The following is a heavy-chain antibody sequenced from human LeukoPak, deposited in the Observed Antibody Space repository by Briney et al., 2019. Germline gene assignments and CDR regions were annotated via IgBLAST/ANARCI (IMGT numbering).Heavy chain of an antibody. CDR1: GGSISSYY. J-gene: IGHJ4*02. CDR3: VRGTVRGVIGSYYFDY. D-gene: IGHD3-10*01. Sequence: PSETLSLTCTVSGGSISSYYWSWIRQPPGKRLEWIGYIYYSGSTNYNPSLKSRVTISVDTSKNQFSLKLSSVTAADTAVYYCVRGTVRGVIGSYYFDYWGQGTLVTVSS. V-gene: IGHV4-59*01. CDR2: IYYSGST.